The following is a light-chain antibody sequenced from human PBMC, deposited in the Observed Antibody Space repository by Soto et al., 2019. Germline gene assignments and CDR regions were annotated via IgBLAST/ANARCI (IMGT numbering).Light chain of an antibody. V-gene: IGLV2-11*01. CDR3: CSSAGTYTPV. Sequence: QSALTQPRSVSGSPGQSVTISCTGTSSDVGGYNSVYWYQQHPGKAPKLMIYDVSKRPSGVPDRFSGSKSGNTASLTISGLQAEDEADYYCCSSAGTYTPVFGGGTKVTVL. J-gene: IGLJ3*02. CDR1: SSDVGGYNS. CDR2: DVS.